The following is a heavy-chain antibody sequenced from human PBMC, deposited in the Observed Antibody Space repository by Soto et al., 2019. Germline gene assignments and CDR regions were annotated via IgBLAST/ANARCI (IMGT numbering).Heavy chain of an antibody. D-gene: IGHD6-13*01. Sequence: GGSLRLSCAASGFTFSSYAMSWVRQAPGKGLEWVSAISGSGGSTYYADSVKGRFTISRDNSKNTLYLQMNSLRAEDTAVYYCAKDGIAAAGTFHYYYYMDVWGKGTTVTVSS. CDR2: ISGSGGST. CDR3: AKDGIAAAGTFHYYYYMDV. V-gene: IGHV3-23*01. J-gene: IGHJ6*03. CDR1: GFTFSSYA.